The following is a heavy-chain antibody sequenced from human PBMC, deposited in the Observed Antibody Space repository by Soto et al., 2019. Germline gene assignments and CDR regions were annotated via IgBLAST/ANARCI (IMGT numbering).Heavy chain of an antibody. D-gene: IGHD3-10*01. J-gene: IGHJ6*03. CDR2: TYYRSRWYN. Sequence: PSQTLSLTCAISGDSVSSNSAAWNWIRQSPSRGLEWLGRTYYRSRWYNDYAVSVKSRITVNPDTSKNQFSLHLNSVTPEDTAVYYCARHFKYYYGSGSYRPYYYYMDVWGKGTTVTVSS. CDR3: ARHFKYYYGSGSYRPYYYYMDV. V-gene: IGHV6-1*01. CDR1: GDSVSSNSAA.